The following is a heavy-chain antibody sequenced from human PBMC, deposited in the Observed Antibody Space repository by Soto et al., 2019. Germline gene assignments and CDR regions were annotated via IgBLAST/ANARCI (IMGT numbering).Heavy chain of an antibody. V-gene: IGHV3-74*01. CDR3: IRDGYDYDSSSDYFGY. Sequence: GGSLRLSCAASGFTFSSYWMHWVRQAPGKGLVWVSRIDGDGSITTYADSVKGRFTVSRDNAKNALYLQMNSLRAEDTAVYYCIRDGYDYDSSSDYFGYWGQGTLVTVS. CDR1: GFTFSSYW. J-gene: IGHJ4*02. CDR2: IDGDGSIT. D-gene: IGHD3-22*01.